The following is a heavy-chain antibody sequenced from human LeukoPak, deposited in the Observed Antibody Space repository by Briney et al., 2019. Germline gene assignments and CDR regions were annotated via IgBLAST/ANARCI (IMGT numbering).Heavy chain of an antibody. J-gene: IGHJ4*02. D-gene: IGHD6-13*01. CDR1: GFTFSSYY. Sequence: GSLRLSCAASGFTFSSYYMNWVRQAPGKGLEWIGTIYYSGSTYYNPSLKSRVTISVDTSKNQFSLKLNSVTAADTAVYYCARDKFSGSRSTPYHFDSWGQGTLVIVSS. CDR3: ARDKFSGSRSTPYHFDS. CDR2: IYYSGST. V-gene: IGHV4-39*07.